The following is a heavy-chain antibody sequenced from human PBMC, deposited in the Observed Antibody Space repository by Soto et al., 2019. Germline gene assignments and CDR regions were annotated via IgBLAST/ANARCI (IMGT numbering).Heavy chain of an antibody. CDR3: ARDMAVAGNNWFDP. V-gene: IGHV4-34*01. CDR2: INHSGST. Sequence: SETLSLTCAVYGGSFSGYYWSWIRQPPGKGLEWIGEINHSGSTNYNPSLKSRATISVDTSKNQFSLKLSSVTAADTAVYYCARDMAVAGNNWFDPWGQGTLVTVSS. J-gene: IGHJ5*02. D-gene: IGHD6-19*01. CDR1: GGSFSGYY.